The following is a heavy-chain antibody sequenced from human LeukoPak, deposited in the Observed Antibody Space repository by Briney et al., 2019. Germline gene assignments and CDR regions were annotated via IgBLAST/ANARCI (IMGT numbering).Heavy chain of an antibody. CDR1: GGTFSSYA. CDR2: IIPIFGTA. CDR3: ARMSIFGVVLNPDY. Sequence: SVKVSFKASGGTFSSYAISWVRQAPGQGLEWMGGIIPIFGTANYAQKFQGRVTITADESTSTAYMELRRLRSEDTAVYYCARMSIFGVVLNPDYWGQGTLVTVSS. J-gene: IGHJ4*02. D-gene: IGHD3-3*01. V-gene: IGHV1-69*13.